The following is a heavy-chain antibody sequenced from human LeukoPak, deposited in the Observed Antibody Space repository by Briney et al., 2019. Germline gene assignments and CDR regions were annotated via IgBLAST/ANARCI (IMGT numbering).Heavy chain of an antibody. J-gene: IGHJ4*02. CDR2: ISGSGGST. D-gene: IGHD6-6*01. V-gene: IGHV3-23*01. CDR3: AKDQYSSSPSLPDY. Sequence: GGTLRLSCAASGFTFSSYGMSWVRQAPGKGLEWVSSISGSGGSTYYADSVKGRFTISRDNSKNTLYLQMNSLRAEDTAVYYCAKDQYSSSPSLPDYWGQGTLVTVSS. CDR1: GFTFSSYG.